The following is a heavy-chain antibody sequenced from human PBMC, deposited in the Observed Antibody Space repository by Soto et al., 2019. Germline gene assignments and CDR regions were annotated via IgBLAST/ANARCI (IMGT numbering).Heavy chain of an antibody. Sequence: GGSLRLSCAASGFTFSSYSMNWVRQAPGKGLEWVSYISSSSSTIYYADSVKGRFTISRDNAKNSLYLQMNSLRAEDTAVYYCARVTGYYGSGSYYIRHYYYYMDVWGKGTTVTVS. CDR1: GFTFSSYS. V-gene: IGHV3-48*01. CDR3: ARVTGYYGSGSYYIRHYYYYMDV. CDR2: ISSSSSTI. D-gene: IGHD3-10*01. J-gene: IGHJ6*03.